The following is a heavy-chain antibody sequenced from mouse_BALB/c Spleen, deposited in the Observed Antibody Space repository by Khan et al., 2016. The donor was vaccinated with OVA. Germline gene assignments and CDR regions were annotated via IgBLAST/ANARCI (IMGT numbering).Heavy chain of an antibody. V-gene: IGHV2-6-1*01. CDR2: IWSDGST. D-gene: IGHD2-10*01. CDR3: ARQPYYQYYLMDY. Sequence: QVQLKESGPGLVAPSQSLSITCTISGFSLTNYGIHWVRQPPGKGLEWLVAIWSDGSTTYTSVLKSRLSISKDNSTSKVFLKMHSLQIDDTAMYYCARQPYYQYYLMDYWGQGTSVTVSS. CDR1: GFSLTNYG. J-gene: IGHJ4*01.